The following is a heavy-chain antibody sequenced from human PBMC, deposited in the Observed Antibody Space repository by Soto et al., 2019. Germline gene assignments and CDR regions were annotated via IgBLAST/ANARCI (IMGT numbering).Heavy chain of an antibody. CDR1: GYSFTTYG. J-gene: IGHJ4*02. D-gene: IGHD2-15*01. CDR2: ISAYNGNT. CDR3: ARDVRGGNFDY. Sequence: ASVKVSCKASGYSFTTYGISWVRQAPGQGLEWMGWISAYNGNTNYAQKLQGRVTMTTDTSTSTAYMELRSLRSDDTAVYYCARDVRGGNFDYWGQGTLVTVSS. V-gene: IGHV1-18*01.